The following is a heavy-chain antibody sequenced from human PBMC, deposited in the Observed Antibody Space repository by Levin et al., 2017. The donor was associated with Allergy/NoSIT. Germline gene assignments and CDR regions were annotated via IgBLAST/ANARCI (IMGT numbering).Heavy chain of an antibody. J-gene: IGHJ4*02. CDR1: GFSFANHS. V-gene: IGHV3-23*01. Sequence: GGSLRLSCAASGFSFANHSMTWVRHAPGKGLEWVSTIRPNSERTYFADSVKGRFTVSRDDSVNMMSLQMSSLRADDAAVYYCAREQGARGWYTVDFWGQGALVTVSS. CDR3: AREQGARGWYTVDF. CDR2: IRPNSERT. D-gene: IGHD6-19*01.